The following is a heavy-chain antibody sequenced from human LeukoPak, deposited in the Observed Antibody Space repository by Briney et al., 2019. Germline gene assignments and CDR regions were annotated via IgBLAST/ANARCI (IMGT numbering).Heavy chain of an antibody. Sequence: GGSLRLSCAASGFTFNNYAMSWVRRSPGKGLEWVSTISDSGTNTYDADSVKGRFTISRDNSKNTLYVQMNSLRAEDTAIYYCAKGWGWNRRGGDYYFDYWGQGTLVTVSS. CDR1: GFTFNNYA. CDR3: AKGWGWNRRGGDYYFDY. J-gene: IGHJ4*02. D-gene: IGHD2-21*01. CDR2: ISDSGTNT. V-gene: IGHV3-23*01.